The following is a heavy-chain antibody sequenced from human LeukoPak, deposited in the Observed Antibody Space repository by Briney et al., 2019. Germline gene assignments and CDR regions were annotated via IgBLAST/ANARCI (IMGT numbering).Heavy chain of an antibody. CDR3: ARLKEHYGDWGYFDL. D-gene: IGHD4-17*01. CDR1: GYSFTSYW. J-gene: IGHJ2*01. V-gene: IGHV5-51*01. Sequence: GESLKISCKGSGYSFTSYWIGWVRQMPGKGLEWMGIIYPGDSDTRYSPSFQGQVTISADKSISTAYLQWSSLKASDTAMYYCARLKEHYGDWGYFDLWGRGTLVTVSS. CDR2: IYPGDSDT.